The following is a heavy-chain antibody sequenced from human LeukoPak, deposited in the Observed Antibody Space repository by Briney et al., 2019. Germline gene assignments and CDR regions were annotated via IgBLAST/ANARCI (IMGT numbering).Heavy chain of an antibody. Sequence: SETLSLTCTVSGASFSSSTYYWGWIRQPPGKGLEWIGSIYYSGSTYYNPSLKSRVTMSVDTSKNQFSLKLSSVTAADTAVYYCARHAGGISATGTRPFDYWGQGNLVTVSS. CDR2: IYYSGST. CDR1: GASFSSSTYY. V-gene: IGHV4-39*01. CDR3: ARHAGGISATGTRPFDY. D-gene: IGHD6-13*01. J-gene: IGHJ4*02.